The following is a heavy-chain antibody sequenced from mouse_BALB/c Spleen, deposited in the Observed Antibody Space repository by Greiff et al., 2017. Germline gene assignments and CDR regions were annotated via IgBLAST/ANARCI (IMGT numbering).Heavy chain of an antibody. CDR1: GYTFSSYW. Sequence: VMLVESGAELMKPGASVKISCKATGYTFSSYWIEWVKQRPGHGLEWIGEILPGSGSTNYNEKFKGKATFTADTSSNTAYMQLSSLTSEDSAVYYCARTLLRVRGYAMDYWGQGTSVTVSS. V-gene: IGHV1-9*01. CDR2: ILPGSGST. D-gene: IGHD1-2*01. J-gene: IGHJ4*01. CDR3: ARTLLRVRGYAMDY.